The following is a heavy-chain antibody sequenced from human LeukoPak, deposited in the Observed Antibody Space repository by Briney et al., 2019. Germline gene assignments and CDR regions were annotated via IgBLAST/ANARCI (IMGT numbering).Heavy chain of an antibody. D-gene: IGHD1-26*01. Sequence: GGSLRLSCAASGFTFSSYTMHWVRQAPGKGLEWVAVISYDGSNKYYADSVKGRFTISRDNSKNTLYLQMNSLRAEDTAVYYCAKDYSLEFDPWGQGTLVTVSS. CDR3: AKDYSLEFDP. CDR2: ISYDGSNK. J-gene: IGHJ5*02. V-gene: IGHV3-30-3*01. CDR1: GFTFSSYT.